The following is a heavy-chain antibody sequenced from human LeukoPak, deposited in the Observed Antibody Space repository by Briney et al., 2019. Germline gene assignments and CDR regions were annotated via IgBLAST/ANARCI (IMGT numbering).Heavy chain of an antibody. CDR1: GFTFSSYS. J-gene: IGHJ4*02. Sequence: GGSLRLSCAASGFTFSSYSMNWVRQAPGKRLEWVSSISGSSSYIYYADSVKGRFTISRDNAKNSLYLQMYSLRAEDTAVYYCAREGYYGSGSYDYWGQGTLVTVSS. CDR2: ISGSSSYI. CDR3: AREGYYGSGSYDY. V-gene: IGHV3-21*01. D-gene: IGHD3-10*01.